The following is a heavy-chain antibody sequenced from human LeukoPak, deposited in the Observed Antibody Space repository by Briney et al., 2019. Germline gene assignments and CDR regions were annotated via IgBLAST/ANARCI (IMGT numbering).Heavy chain of an antibody. CDR1: GFTFSSYG. D-gene: IGHD5-18*01. CDR2: ISYDGSNK. J-gene: IGHJ6*02. V-gene: IGHV3-30*18. Sequence: PGRSLRLSCAASGFTFSSYGMHWVRQAPGKGLEWVAVISYDGSNKYYADSVKGRFTISRDNSKNTLYLQMNSLTAEDTAVYYCAKDLVDTAPIWTQSGGMDVWGQGTTVNVSS. CDR3: AKDLVDTAPIWTQSGGMDV.